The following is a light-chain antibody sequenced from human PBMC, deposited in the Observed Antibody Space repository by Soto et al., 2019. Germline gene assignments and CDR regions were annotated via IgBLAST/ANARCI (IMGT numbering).Light chain of an antibody. CDR1: QSVSID. CDR3: QQYYDWLDVT. J-gene: IGKJ1*01. Sequence: EIVMTQSPATLSVSPGETVTLSCRASQSVSIDLAWYQQKPGQAPRLLISAASTRATGIPARFSGSGSGTEFTLTISSLQSEDFAVYYCQQYYDWLDVTFSQGTKVEI. V-gene: IGKV3-15*01. CDR2: AAS.